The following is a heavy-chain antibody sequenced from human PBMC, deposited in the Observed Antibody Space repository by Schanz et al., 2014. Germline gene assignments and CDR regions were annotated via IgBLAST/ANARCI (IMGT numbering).Heavy chain of an antibody. CDR1: GFTFSSYW. Sequence: EVQLVESGGGLVQPGGSLRLSCAASGFTFSSYWMHWVRQVPGKGLVWVSYVSRSTPDIYYADSVKGRFTTSRDNAKNSLYLEMNSLRAEDTAVYYCAKGRFGELSAFDIWGQGTMVTVSS. V-gene: IGHV3-48*01. CDR3: AKGRFGELSAFDI. J-gene: IGHJ3*02. D-gene: IGHD3-10*01. CDR2: VSRSTPDI.